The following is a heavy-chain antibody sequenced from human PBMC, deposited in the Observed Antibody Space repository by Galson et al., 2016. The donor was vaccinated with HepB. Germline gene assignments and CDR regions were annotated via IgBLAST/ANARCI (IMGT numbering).Heavy chain of an antibody. CDR3: AKGAGGWFDY. CDR1: GFNFSTYG. Sequence: SLRLSCAASGFNFSTYGMNWIRQAPGKGLEWVTVISSDGSNNDYADSVKGRFTISRDNSQNTLYLQMNSLRAEDTAVYYCAKGAGGWFDYWGQGTLVTVSS. D-gene: IGHD2-8*02. CDR2: ISSDGSNN. J-gene: IGHJ4*02. V-gene: IGHV3-30*18.